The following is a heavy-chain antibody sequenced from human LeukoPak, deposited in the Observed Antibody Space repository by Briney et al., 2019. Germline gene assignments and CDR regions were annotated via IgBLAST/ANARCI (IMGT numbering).Heavy chain of an antibody. CDR1: GFTFDDYA. Sequence: GRSLRLSCAASGFTFDDYAMHWVRQAPGKGLEWVSGISWNSGSIGYVDSVKGRFTISRDNAKNSLYLQMNSLRAEDTAVYYCAREKDYYGSGVYYFDYWGQGTLVTVSS. CDR2: ISWNSGSI. J-gene: IGHJ4*02. V-gene: IGHV3-9*01. CDR3: AREKDYYGSGVYYFDY. D-gene: IGHD3-10*01.